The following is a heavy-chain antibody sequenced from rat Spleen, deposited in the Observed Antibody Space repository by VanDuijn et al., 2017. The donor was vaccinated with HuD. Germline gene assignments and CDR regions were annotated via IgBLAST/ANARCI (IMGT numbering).Heavy chain of an antibody. CDR1: GFTFSDYY. Sequence: EVQLVESGGGLVQPGRSLKLSCAASGFTFSDYYMAWVRQAPTKGLEWVASLSYDGGSTYYRDSVKGRFTISRDNAKSSLYLQMDSLRSEDTATYYCARHDDSSYIYGAGWFAYWGQGTLVTVSS. CDR2: LSYDGGST. D-gene: IGHD1-2*01. J-gene: IGHJ3*01. CDR3: ARHDDSSYIYGAGWFAY. V-gene: IGHV5-20*01.